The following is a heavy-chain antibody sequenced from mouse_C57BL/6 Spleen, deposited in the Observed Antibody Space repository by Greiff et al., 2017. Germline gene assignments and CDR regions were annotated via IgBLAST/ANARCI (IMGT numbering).Heavy chain of an antibody. V-gene: IGHV1-52*01. Sequence: QVQLQQPGAELVRPGSSVKLSCKASGYTFTSYWMHWVKQRPIQGLEWIGNIYPSDSETHYNQKFKDKATLTVDKSSSTAYMQLSSLTSEDSAVYYCASSGYDYAMDYWGQGTSVTVSS. D-gene: IGHD3-2*02. J-gene: IGHJ4*01. CDR2: IYPSDSET. CDR1: GYTFTSYW. CDR3: ASSGYDYAMDY.